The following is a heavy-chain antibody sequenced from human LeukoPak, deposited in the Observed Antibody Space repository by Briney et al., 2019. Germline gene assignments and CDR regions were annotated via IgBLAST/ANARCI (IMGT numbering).Heavy chain of an antibody. D-gene: IGHD2-15*01. CDR3: ARESAGISSDI. Sequence: PGRSLRLSCATSGFTFMTYGFHWVRQAPGKGLEWVAVIWSDGSKQYYADSVKGRFTISRDSSDSTVHPHMNSLRVEDTAVYYCARESAGISSDIWGQGTMVTVSS. V-gene: IGHV3-33*01. CDR2: IWSDGSKQ. J-gene: IGHJ3*02. CDR1: GFTFMTYG.